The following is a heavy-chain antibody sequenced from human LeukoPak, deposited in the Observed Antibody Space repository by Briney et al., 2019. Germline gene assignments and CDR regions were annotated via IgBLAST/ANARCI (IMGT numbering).Heavy chain of an antibody. CDR2: ISITGDNT. D-gene: IGHD1-26*01. J-gene: IGHJ4*02. CDR3: AHNKSGSYKFDY. V-gene: IGHV3-23*01. CDR1: GFTFSTSP. Sequence: PGGSLRLSCAASGFTFSTSPMTWVRQAPGKGLEWVSSISITGDNTYYADSVKGRFTISRDNSKNTVYLQMHSLRAEDTAVYYCAHNKSGSYKFDYWGQGTLVTVSS.